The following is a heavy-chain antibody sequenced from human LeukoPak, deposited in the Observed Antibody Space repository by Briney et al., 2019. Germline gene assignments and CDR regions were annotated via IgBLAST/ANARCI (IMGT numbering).Heavy chain of an antibody. CDR1: GGSFSDYY. J-gene: IGHJ3*02. CDR3: AREYRRSSYAFDI. Sequence: KPSETLSLTCAVYGGSFSDYYWTWIRQPPGKGLEWIGEINHSGSTNYNPSLKSRVTISADTSKNQFSLKLSSVTAADTAVYYCAREYRRSSYAFDIWGQGAMVTVSS. CDR2: INHSGST. D-gene: IGHD6-6*01. V-gene: IGHV4-34*01.